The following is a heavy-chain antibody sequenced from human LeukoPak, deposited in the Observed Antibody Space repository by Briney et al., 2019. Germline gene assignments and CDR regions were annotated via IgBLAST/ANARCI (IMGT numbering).Heavy chain of an antibody. J-gene: IGHJ4*02. CDR1: GYSISRGYY. CDR2: IYHSGST. CDR3: ARGCTDSGSYYDGRGAFDY. Sequence: SETESLICTVSGYSISRGYYWGSIRQPPGKGLEWIGRIYHSGSTFYNPSLKSRLTISVAPSKNHISLKLSSVPAADAALYYCARGCTDSGSYYDGRGAFDYWGQGSMVSVRS. V-gene: IGHV4-38-2*02. D-gene: IGHD1-26*01.